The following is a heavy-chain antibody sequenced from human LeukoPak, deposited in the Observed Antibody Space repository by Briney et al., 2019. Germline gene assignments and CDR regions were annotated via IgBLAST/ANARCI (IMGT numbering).Heavy chain of an antibody. CDR1: GGTFSSYA. J-gene: IGHJ4*02. V-gene: IGHV1-69*06. Sequence: GASVKVSCKASGGTFSSYAISWVRQAPGQGLEWMGGIIPIFGTANYAQKFQGRVTITADKSTSTAYMELSSLRSEDTAVYYCARSYGSGFLNPFDYWGQGTLVTVSS. D-gene: IGHD3-10*01. CDR2: IIPIFGTA. CDR3: ARSYGSGFLNPFDY.